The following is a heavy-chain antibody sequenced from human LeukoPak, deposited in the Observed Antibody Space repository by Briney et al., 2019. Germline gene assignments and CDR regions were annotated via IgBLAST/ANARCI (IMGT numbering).Heavy chain of an antibody. V-gene: IGHV3-30*18. J-gene: IGHJ4*02. CDR1: GFTFSSYG. Sequence: GGSLRLSCAASGFTFSSYGMHWVRQAPGKGLEWVAVISYDGSNKYYADSVKGRFTISRDNSKNTLYLQMNSLRAEDTAVYYCAKVHPHTYYYDSSGYYYFDYWGQGTLVTVSS. CDR3: AKVHPHTYYYDSSGYYYFDY. CDR2: ISYDGSNK. D-gene: IGHD3-22*01.